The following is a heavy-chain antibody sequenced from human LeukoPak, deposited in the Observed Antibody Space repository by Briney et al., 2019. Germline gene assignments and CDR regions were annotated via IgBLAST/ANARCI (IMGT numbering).Heavy chain of an antibody. V-gene: IGHV3-48*04. CDR3: ARDGIAGLDY. CDR1: GFTFTNAW. D-gene: IGHD6-13*01. J-gene: IGHJ4*02. CDR2: ISSSGSTI. Sequence: GGSLRLSCAASGFTFTNAWMNWVRQAPGKGLEWVSYISSSGSTIYYADSVKGRFTISRDNAKNSLYLQMNSLRAEDTAVYYCARDGIAGLDYWGQGTLVTVSS.